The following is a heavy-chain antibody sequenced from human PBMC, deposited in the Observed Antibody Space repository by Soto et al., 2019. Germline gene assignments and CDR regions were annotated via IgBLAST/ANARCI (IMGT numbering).Heavy chain of an antibody. CDR3: AKEISRIAAAGTGGGYFDF. D-gene: IGHD6-13*01. V-gene: IGHV3-9*01. Sequence: EVQLVESGGGLVQPGRSLRLSCAASGFTFDDYAMHWVRQAPGKGLEWVSGISWNSGSIGYADSVKGRFTISRDNAKNSLNLQMNSLRAEDTALYYCAKEISRIAAAGTGGGYFDFWGQGTLVTVSS. J-gene: IGHJ4*02. CDR2: ISWNSGSI. CDR1: GFTFDDYA.